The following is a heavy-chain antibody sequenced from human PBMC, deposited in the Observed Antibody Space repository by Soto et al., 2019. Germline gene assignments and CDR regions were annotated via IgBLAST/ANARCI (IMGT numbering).Heavy chain of an antibody. CDR1: GFSLSTSGVG. V-gene: IGHV2-5*02. Sequence: QITLKESGPTLVKPTQTLTLTCSFSGFSLSTSGVGVGWIRQPPGKALEWLALIYWDDDKRYSPSLRSRLTVTKDTFKSQVVIIKDTMDPVVVATFNCTHTRYGAAYFQSYEFQYYNVLDVWGQGTTVTVSS. CDR2: IYWDDDK. J-gene: IGHJ6*02. CDR3: THTRYGAAYFQSYEFQYYNVLDV. D-gene: IGHD2-21*01.